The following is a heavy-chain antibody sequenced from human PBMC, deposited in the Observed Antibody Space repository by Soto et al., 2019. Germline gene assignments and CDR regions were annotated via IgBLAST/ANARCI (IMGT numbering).Heavy chain of an antibody. Sequence: QVQLQESGPGLVKPSQTLSLTCTVSGGSISSGDYYWSWIRQPPGKGLEWIGYIYYSGSTYYNPSLKRPVTIAGDTSKNQFSLKLSSVTAADTAGYYCVSGSGAFDIWGQGTMVTVSS. CDR2: IYYSGST. J-gene: IGHJ3*02. V-gene: IGHV4-30-4*01. CDR1: GGSISSGDYY. CDR3: VSGSGAFDI. D-gene: IGHD3-10*01.